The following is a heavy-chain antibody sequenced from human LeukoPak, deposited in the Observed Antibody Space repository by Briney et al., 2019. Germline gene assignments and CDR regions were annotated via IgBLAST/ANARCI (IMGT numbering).Heavy chain of an antibody. CDR1: GYTFTDYY. CDR3: ARVALIAVAGTTGVFDV. D-gene: IGHD6-19*01. Sequence: GASVKVSCKASGYTFTDYYIHWVRQAPGQGLEWMGWTNPNSGGTNYAQKFQGRVTMTRDTSISTAYLELSRLRSDDTALFYCARVALIAVAGTTGVFDVWGLGTMVTVSS. V-gene: IGHV1-2*02. CDR2: TNPNSGGT. J-gene: IGHJ3*01.